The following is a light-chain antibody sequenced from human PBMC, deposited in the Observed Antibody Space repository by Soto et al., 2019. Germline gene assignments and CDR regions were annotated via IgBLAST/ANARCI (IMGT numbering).Light chain of an antibody. CDR1: SSDIGAYHF. V-gene: IGLV2-14*01. CDR2: EVN. CDR3: TSWTTSTTMI. Sequence: QSALTQPASVSGSPGQSITISCTGTSSDIGAYHFVSWYQQHPGKAPKLMLYEVNIRPSGVSNRFSGSKSGNTASLTISGLQAEDEADYYCTSWTTSTTMIFGGGTKLTVL. J-gene: IGLJ2*01.